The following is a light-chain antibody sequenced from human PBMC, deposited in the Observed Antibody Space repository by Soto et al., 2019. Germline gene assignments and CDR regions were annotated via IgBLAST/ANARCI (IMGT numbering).Light chain of an antibody. V-gene: IGKV3-20*01. Sequence: EIVLTQSPGTLSLSPCERATLSFSASQSVSSSYLAWYQQKPGQAPRLLIYGASSRATGIPDRFSGSGSGTDFTLTISRLEPEDFAVYYCQQYGSSPPTFGQGTKV. CDR2: GAS. CDR3: QQYGSSPPT. J-gene: IGKJ1*01. CDR1: QSVSSSY.